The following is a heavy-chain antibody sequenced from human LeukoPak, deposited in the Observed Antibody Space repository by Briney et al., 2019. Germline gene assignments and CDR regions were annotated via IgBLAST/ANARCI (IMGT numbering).Heavy chain of an antibody. CDR1: GFTFSSYG. CDR2: ISYDGSNK. V-gene: IGHV3-30*18. D-gene: IGHD1-26*01. J-gene: IGHJ4*02. CDR3: AKQSGSYGRNFDY. Sequence: GGSLRLSCAASGFTFSSYGMHWVRQAPGKGLEWVAVISYDGSNKYYADSVKGRFTISRDNSKNTLYLQMNSLRAEDTAVYYCAKQSGSYGRNFDYWGQGTLVTVSS.